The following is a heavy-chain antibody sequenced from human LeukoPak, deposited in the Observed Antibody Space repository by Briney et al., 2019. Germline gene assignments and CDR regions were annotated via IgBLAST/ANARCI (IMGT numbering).Heavy chain of an antibody. V-gene: IGHV4-59*12. D-gene: IGHD5-12*01. CDR2: IYYSGST. CDR1: GGSISTYY. Sequence: SETLSLTCTVPGGSISTYYWSWIRQPPGKGLEWIGYIYYSGSTNYNSSLKSRVTISVDTSKNQFSLKLSSVTAADTAVYYCARDISGYDPFDYWGQGTLVTVSS. CDR3: ARDISGYDPFDY. J-gene: IGHJ4*02.